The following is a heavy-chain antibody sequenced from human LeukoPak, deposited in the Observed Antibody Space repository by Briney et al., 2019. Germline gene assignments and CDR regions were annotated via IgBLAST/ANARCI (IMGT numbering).Heavy chain of an antibody. CDR3: ASYDFWSGYARKFDY. Sequence: PSETLSLTCTVSGGSISSSSYYWGWIRQPPGKGLEWIGSIYYSGSTYYNPSLKSRVTISVDTSKNQFSLKLSSVTAADTAVYYCASYDFWSGYARKFDYWGQGTLVTVSS. CDR1: GGSISSSSYY. J-gene: IGHJ4*02. D-gene: IGHD3-3*01. V-gene: IGHV4-39*01. CDR2: IYYSGST.